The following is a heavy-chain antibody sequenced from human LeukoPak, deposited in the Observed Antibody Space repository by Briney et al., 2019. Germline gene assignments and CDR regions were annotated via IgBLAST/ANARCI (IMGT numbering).Heavy chain of an antibody. Sequence: SETLSLTCTVSGGSISSSIYYWGWIRQPPGRGLEWIGNLFYSGTTYYNPSLKSRVTISVDTSKNQFSLKLTSVTAADTAVYYCGRQERNYDSSGYLSPGAFDIWGQGTLVTVSS. CDR2: LFYSGTT. D-gene: IGHD3-22*01. CDR3: GRQERNYDSSGYLSPGAFDI. V-gene: IGHV4-39*01. CDR1: GGSISSSIYY. J-gene: IGHJ3*02.